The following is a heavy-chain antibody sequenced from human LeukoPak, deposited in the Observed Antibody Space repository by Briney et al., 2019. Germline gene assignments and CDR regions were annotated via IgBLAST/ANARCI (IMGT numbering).Heavy chain of an antibody. Sequence: PTQTLSLTCTVSGGSISSGGYYWSWIRQHPGKGLEWIGYIYYSGSTYYNPSLKSRVTISVDTSKNQFSLKLSSVTAADTAVYYCARGDYGDYVFDYWGQGTLVTVSS. D-gene: IGHD4-17*01. CDR2: IYYSGST. J-gene: IGHJ4*02. V-gene: IGHV4-31*03. CDR3: ARGDYGDYVFDY. CDR1: GGSISSGGYY.